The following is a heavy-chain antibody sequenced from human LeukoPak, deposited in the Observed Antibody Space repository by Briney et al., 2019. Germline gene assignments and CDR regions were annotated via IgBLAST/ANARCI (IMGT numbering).Heavy chain of an antibody. D-gene: IGHD2-15*01. CDR2: ISNSGST. J-gene: IGHJ4*02. V-gene: IGHV4-59*01. CDR3: ARTKLYCSGGSCYSSLDY. CDR1: GGSISNYY. Sequence: SETVSLTCTVSGGSISNYYWSWIRQPPGKGLEWIGYISNSGSTISNPSLKSRVTISVDTSKNQFSLKLTSVTAADTALYYCARTKLYCSGGSCYSSLDYWGQGTLVTVSS.